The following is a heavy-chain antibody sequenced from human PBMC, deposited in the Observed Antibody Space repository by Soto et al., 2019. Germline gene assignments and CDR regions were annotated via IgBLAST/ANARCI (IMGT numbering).Heavy chain of an antibody. D-gene: IGHD5-18*01. J-gene: IGHJ4*02. CDR3: ARLVRGGNSYGYVDY. CDR1: GFTFSDYY. Sequence: QVQLVESGGGLVKPGGSLRLSCAASGFTFSDYYMTWIRQAPGKGLEWVSYISSSGSTIYYGDSVKGRFSISRDNAQNSLYLQMNSLIAEDTAVYYCARLVRGGNSYGYVDYWGQGTLVTVSS. V-gene: IGHV3-11*01. CDR2: ISSSGSTI.